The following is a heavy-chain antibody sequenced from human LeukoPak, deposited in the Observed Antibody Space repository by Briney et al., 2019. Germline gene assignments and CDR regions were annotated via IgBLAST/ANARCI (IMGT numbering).Heavy chain of an antibody. Sequence: SETLSLTCAVYGGSFSGYYWSWIRQPPGKGLEWIGEINHSGSTNYNPSLKSRVTISVDTSKNQFSLKLSSVTAADTAVYYCARGFSMLIYFDYWGQGTLVTVSS. D-gene: IGHD2/OR15-2a*01. V-gene: IGHV4-34*01. CDR2: INHSGST. CDR3: ARGFSMLIYFDY. J-gene: IGHJ4*02. CDR1: GGSFSGYY.